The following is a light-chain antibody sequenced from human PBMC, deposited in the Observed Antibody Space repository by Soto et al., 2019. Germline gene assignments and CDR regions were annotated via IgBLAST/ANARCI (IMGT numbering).Light chain of an antibody. Sequence: DIQMTQSPSSLSASVGDSVTITCRASQSISSYLNWYQQKPGKAPKLLIYAASSLQSGVPSRFSGSGSGTDFTFSISSLQPEDFATYYCQQSYSTPWTFGQGTKVDIK. CDR2: AAS. CDR1: QSISSY. J-gene: IGKJ1*01. CDR3: QQSYSTPWT. V-gene: IGKV1-39*01.